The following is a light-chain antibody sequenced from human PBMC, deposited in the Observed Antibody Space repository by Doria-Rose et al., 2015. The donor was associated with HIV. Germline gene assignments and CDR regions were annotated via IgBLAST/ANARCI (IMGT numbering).Light chain of an antibody. CDR2: DAS. J-gene: IGKJ5*01. Sequence: TQSPGTLSLSPGERATLSCRASQRIKSSYSAWYQHKPGQAPRLLIYDASTRATGIPDRFSGGGPGTDFTLTISRLEPEDVAVYYCQQYGTSRGTFGQGTRLEIK. V-gene: IGKV3-20*01. CDR3: QQYGTSRGT. CDR1: QRIKSSY.